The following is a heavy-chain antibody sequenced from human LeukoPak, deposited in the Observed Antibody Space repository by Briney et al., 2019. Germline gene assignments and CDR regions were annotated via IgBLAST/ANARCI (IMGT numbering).Heavy chain of an antibody. D-gene: IGHD5-12*01. CDR1: GFTFSDHY. V-gene: IGHV3-72*01. CDR2: IRNKANSYTT. Sequence: GRSLRLSCAASGFTFSDHYMDWVRQAPGKGLEWVCHIRNKANSYTTEYAASVKGRFTVSRDDSKNSLFLQMLSLKTEDTAMYYCTRASISSTPYYFDYWGQGALVTVSS. CDR3: TRASISSTPYYFDY. J-gene: IGHJ4*02.